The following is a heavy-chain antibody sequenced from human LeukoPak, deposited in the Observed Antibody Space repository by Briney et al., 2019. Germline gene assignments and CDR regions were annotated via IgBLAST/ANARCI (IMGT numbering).Heavy chain of an antibody. V-gene: IGHV3-23*01. CDR2: ISASGDST. J-gene: IGHJ4*02. CDR1: GFTFSNYG. Sequence: PGGSLRLSCAASGFTFSNYGMGWVRQTPGKGLDWVSAISASGDSTYYADSVKGRFTISRDSSKNTLYLQMNSLSADDTAVYYCARDWVYQHDYDGYWGQGTLVTVSS. D-gene: IGHD4-17*01. CDR3: ARDWVYQHDYDGY.